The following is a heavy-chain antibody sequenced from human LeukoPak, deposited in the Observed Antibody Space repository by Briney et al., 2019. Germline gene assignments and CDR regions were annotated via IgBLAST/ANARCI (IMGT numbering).Heavy chain of an antibody. Sequence: GGSLRLSCAASGFTVSSNYLSWVRQAPGKGLEWVSVIYSGGNTFYADSVKGRFTISRDNSKDTLFLEMNRLTVEDTAIYYCAKALPPYTSGTFDHWGQGSLVTVSS. J-gene: IGHJ4*02. CDR3: AKALPPYTSGTFDH. CDR2: IYSGGNT. D-gene: IGHD6-19*01. CDR1: GFTVSSNY. V-gene: IGHV3-53*01.